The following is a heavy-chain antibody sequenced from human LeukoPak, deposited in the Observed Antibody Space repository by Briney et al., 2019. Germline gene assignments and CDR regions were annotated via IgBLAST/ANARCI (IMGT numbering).Heavy chain of an antibody. CDR1: GFTFSDYY. D-gene: IGHD1-1*01. CDR3: ARDRDDAVQVFDY. Sequence: PGGSLRLSCAASGFTFSDYYMSWLRQAPGKGLEWVSYISSSGSTIYYADSVKGRFTISRDNAKNSLYLQMNSLRAEDTAVYYCARDRDDAVQVFDYWGQGTLVTVSS. J-gene: IGHJ4*02. V-gene: IGHV3-11*01. CDR2: ISSSGSTI.